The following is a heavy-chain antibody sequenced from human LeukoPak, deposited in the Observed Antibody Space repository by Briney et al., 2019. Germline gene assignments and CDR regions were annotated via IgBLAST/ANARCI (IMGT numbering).Heavy chain of an antibody. J-gene: IGHJ5*02. CDR1: GYTFTSYD. Sequence: ASVKVSCKASGYTFTSYDINWVRQAPGQGLEWMGWMNPNSGNTGYAQKFQGRVTMTRNTSISTAYMELSSLRSEDTAMYYCAREAAARFNWFDPWGQGTLVTVSS. CDR3: AREAAARFNWFDP. CDR2: MNPNSGNT. D-gene: IGHD6-6*01. V-gene: IGHV1-8*01.